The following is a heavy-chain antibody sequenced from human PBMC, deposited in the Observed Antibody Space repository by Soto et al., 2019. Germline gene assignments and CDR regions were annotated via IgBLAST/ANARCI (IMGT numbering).Heavy chain of an antibody. D-gene: IGHD3-9*01. V-gene: IGHV3-7*05. Sequence: GGSLRLSCAASGFTFSSYWMSWVRQAPGKGLEWVANIKQDGSKKYYVDSVKGGFTISRDNAKNSLYLQMNSLRAEDTAVYYCARELSRYDILTGYYNNWFDPWGQGTLVTVSS. J-gene: IGHJ5*02. CDR3: ARELSRYDILTGYYNNWFDP. CDR1: GFTFSSYW. CDR2: IKQDGSKK.